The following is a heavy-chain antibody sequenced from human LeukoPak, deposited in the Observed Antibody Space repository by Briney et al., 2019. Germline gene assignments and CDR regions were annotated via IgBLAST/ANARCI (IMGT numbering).Heavy chain of an antibody. Sequence: GASVKVSCKASGYTFTGYYRHWVRQAPGQGLEWMGGIIPIFGTAYYAQKFQGRVTITADESTSTAYMELSSLRSEDTAVYYCARFGYSYGYTFDYWGQGTLVTDSS. CDR3: ARFGYSYGYTFDY. D-gene: IGHD5-18*01. V-gene: IGHV1-69*13. J-gene: IGHJ4*02. CDR1: GYTFTGYY. CDR2: IIPIFGTA.